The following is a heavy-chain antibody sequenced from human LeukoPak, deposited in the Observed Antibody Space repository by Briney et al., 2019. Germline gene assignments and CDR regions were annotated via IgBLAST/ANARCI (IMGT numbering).Heavy chain of an antibody. CDR1: GGTFSSYA. V-gene: IGHV1-69*05. D-gene: IGHD2-15*01. CDR3: ATEDVVVVAATLDY. CDR2: IIPIFGTA. Sequence: SVKVSCKASGGTFSSYAISWVRQAPGQGLEWMGRIIPIFGTANYAQEFQGRVTITTYESTSTAYMDLNSLKSEDTAVYYCATEDVVVVAATLDYWGQGTLVTVSS. J-gene: IGHJ4*02.